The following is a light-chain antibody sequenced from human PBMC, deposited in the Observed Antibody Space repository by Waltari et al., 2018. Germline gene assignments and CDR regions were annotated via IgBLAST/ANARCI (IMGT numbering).Light chain of an antibody. CDR3: QQYVSSPRT. CDR2: GAS. CDR1: LSVSSSY. V-gene: IGKV3-20*01. J-gene: IGKJ1*01. Sequence: EIVLTQSPGSLSLSPGERATLSCRASLSVSSSYLAWYQQKPGQAPRLLIYGASSRATGIPDRFSGSGSGTEFTLTISRLEPEDSAVYYCQQYVSSPRTFGQGTKVEIK.